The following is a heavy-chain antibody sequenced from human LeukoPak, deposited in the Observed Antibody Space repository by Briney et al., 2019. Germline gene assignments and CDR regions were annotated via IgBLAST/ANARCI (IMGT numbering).Heavy chain of an antibody. V-gene: IGHV3-30*03. J-gene: IGHJ4*02. CDR3: ARDNLEWLLLSYFDY. CDR1: GFTFGSYG. Sequence: PGGSLRLSFVVSGFTFGSYGMHWVRQAPGKGLEWVAVISYDGSNKYYADSVKGRFTISRDNSKNTLYLQMNSLRAEDTAVYYCARDNLEWLLLSYFDYWGQGTLVTVSS. CDR2: ISYDGSNK. D-gene: IGHD3-3*01.